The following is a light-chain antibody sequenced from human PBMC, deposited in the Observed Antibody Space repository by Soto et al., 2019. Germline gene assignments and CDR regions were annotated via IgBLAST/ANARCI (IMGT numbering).Light chain of an antibody. CDR1: SSDVGGYNY. Sequence: QSVLTQPPSASGSPGQSGAISCTGTSSDVGGYNYVSCYQQHPGKAPKLMIYEVNKRPSGVPDRFSGSKSGNTASLTVSGIQAEDEADYYCSSYAGSSNVFGTGTKLTV. CDR2: EVN. J-gene: IGLJ1*01. CDR3: SSYAGSSNV. V-gene: IGLV2-8*01.